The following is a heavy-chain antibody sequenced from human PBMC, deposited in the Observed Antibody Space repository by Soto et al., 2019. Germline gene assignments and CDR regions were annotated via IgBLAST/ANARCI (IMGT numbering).Heavy chain of an antibody. J-gene: IGHJ3*02. CDR1: GGTFSSYA. D-gene: IGHD1-1*01. CDR2: IIPIFGTA. V-gene: IGHV1-69*06. CDR3: ARREERQDAFDI. Sequence: GASVKVSCKASGGTFSSYAISWVRQAPGQGLEWMGGIIPIFGTANYAQKFQGRATITADKSTSTAYMELSSLRSEDTAVYYCARREERQDAFDIWGQGTMVTVSS.